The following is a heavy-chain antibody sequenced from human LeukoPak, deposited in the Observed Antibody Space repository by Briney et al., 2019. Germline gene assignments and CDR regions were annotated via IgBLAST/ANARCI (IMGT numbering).Heavy chain of an antibody. CDR3: ARAYWNYIDY. V-gene: IGHV4-30-2*01. D-gene: IGHD2-8*02. CDR2: IYHSGST. Sequence: SETLSLTCAVSGGSISSGGYSWSWIRQPPGKGLEWIGYIYHSGSTYYNPSLKSRVTISVDRSKNQFSLKLSSVTAADTAVYYCARAYWNYIDYWGQGTLVTVSS. CDR1: GGSISSGGYS. J-gene: IGHJ4*02.